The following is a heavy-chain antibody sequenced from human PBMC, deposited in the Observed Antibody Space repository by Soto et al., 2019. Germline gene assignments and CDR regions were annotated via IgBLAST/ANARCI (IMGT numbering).Heavy chain of an antibody. V-gene: IGHV4-39*01. D-gene: IGHD2-2*01. J-gene: IGHJ3*02. CDR2: IYYSGTT. Sequence: SETLSLTCTVSGGSISSSSYYWAWVRQPPGKGLEWIGSIYYSGTTYYNPSLKSRVTISVDTSKNQFSLKLSSVTAADTAVYYCARHPRDRYCSSTSCYDFAFDIWGQGTMVTVSS. CDR3: ARHPRDRYCSSTSCYDFAFDI. CDR1: GGSISSSSYY.